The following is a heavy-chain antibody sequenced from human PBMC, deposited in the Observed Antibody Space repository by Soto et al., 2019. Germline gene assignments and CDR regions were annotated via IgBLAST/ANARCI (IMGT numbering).Heavy chain of an antibody. CDR2: INTDSSEI. CDR3: ARDGEGF. CDR1: GFTFSSNW. D-gene: IGHD2-21*01. J-gene: IGHJ4*02. Sequence: GGSLRLSCAASGFTFSSNWMHWVRRVPGRGLVWVSRINTDSSEIDYADSVKGRFTVSRDNAKNTLWLQVNSLRAEDTAVYYCARDGEGFWGQGTLVTVSS. V-gene: IGHV3-74*01.